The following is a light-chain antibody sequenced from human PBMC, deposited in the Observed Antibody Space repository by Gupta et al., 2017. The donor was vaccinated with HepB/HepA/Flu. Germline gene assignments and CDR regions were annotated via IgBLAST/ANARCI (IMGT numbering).Light chain of an antibody. V-gene: IGKV3-20*01. CDR1: HNSNGDF. Sequence: LTQSPDTLSLSPGERATLSCRARHNSNGDFLLWYQQKPGQAPRLLLYAASRAATGIPDRFSGSGSGTDFTLTINRLEPEDFAVYYCQQYDTLPWAFGQGTKVEMK. CDR3: QQYDTLPWA. J-gene: IGKJ1*01. CDR2: AAS.